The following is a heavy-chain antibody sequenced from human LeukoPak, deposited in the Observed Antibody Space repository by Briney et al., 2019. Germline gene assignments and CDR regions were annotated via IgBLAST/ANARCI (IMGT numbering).Heavy chain of an antibody. Sequence: GGSLRLSCAASGFTFSSYAMHWVRQAPGKGLEWVAVISYDGSDKYYADSVKGRFTISRDNSKNTLYLQMNSLRAEDTAVYYCARDRVGVAGTRIGFDYWGQGILVTVAS. CDR1: GFTFSSYA. V-gene: IGHV3-30*04. J-gene: IGHJ4*02. CDR3: ARDRVGVAGTRIGFDY. CDR2: ISYDGSDK. D-gene: IGHD6-19*01.